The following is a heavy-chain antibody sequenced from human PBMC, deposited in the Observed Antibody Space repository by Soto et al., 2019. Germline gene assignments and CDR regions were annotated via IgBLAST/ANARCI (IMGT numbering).Heavy chain of an antibody. CDR3: ARELQGLDYFDY. D-gene: IGHD2-15*01. Sequence: ASVKVSCKASGYTFISYAIHWVRQAPGQRLEWMGWINAGNGNTKYSQKFQGRVTITRDTSASTAYMELTSLRSEDTAVYYCARELQGLDYFDYWGKGTLVTVSS. CDR2: INAGNGNT. V-gene: IGHV1-3*01. CDR1: GYTFISYA. J-gene: IGHJ4*02.